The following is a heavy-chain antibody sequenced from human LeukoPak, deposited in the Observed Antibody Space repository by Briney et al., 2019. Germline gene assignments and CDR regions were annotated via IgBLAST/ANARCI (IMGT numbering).Heavy chain of an antibody. CDR2: IYFSGNT. Sequence: PSETRSLTCTVSGVSITSDHWSWIRQPPGKGLELIGYIYFSGNTNYNPSLKSRVTISVDTSKKRFSLKLRSVTAADTAVYYCARAHDYGDYKNWFDPWGQGTLVTVSS. V-gene: IGHV4-59*01. CDR1: GVSITSDH. CDR3: ARAHDYGDYKNWFDP. D-gene: IGHD4-17*01. J-gene: IGHJ5*02.